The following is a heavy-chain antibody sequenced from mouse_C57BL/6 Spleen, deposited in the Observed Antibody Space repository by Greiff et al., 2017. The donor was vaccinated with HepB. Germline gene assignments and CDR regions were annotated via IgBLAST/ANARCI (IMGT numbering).Heavy chain of an antibody. CDR3: ARVYYYGSSFDY. CDR1: GFTFSDYY. D-gene: IGHD1-1*01. Sequence: DVKLVESEGGLVQPGRSMKLSCTASGFTFSDYYMAWVRQVPEKGLEWVANINYDGSSTYYLDSLKSRFIISRDNAKNILYLQMSSLKSEDTATYYCARVYYYGSSFDYWGQGTTLTVSS. J-gene: IGHJ2*01. CDR2: INYDGSST. V-gene: IGHV5-16*01.